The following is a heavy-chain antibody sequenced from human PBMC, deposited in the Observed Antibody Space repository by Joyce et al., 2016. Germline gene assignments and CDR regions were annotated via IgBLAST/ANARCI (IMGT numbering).Heavy chain of an antibody. D-gene: IGHD4-17*01. CDR1: GFTFSKNG. Sequence: QVHLVESGGGVVQPGRSLRLSCVASGFTFSKNGMHWVRQVPGKGLEWVAVIAYDGDNKYYLASVKGRFTISRDNSKSTLYLQLNSLTTEDTGVYFCVKDNGDAGYYFHGLDVWGRGTTVAVPS. CDR3: VKDNGDAGYYFHGLDV. V-gene: IGHV3-30*18. J-gene: IGHJ6*02. CDR2: IAYDGDNK.